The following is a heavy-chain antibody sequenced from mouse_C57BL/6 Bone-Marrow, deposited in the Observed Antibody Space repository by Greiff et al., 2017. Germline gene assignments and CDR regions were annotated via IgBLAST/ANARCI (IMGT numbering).Heavy chain of an antibody. CDR3: ARDRVTTPQAWFAY. Sequence: DVKLQESGGGLVKPGGSLKLSCAASGFTFSSYAMSWVRQTPEKRLEWVATISDGGSYTYYPDNVKGRFTISRDNAKNNLDLQMSHLKSEDTAMYYCARDRVTTPQAWFAYWGQGTLVTVSA. CDR1: GFTFSSYA. J-gene: IGHJ3*01. CDR2: ISDGGSYT. D-gene: IGHD2-5*01. V-gene: IGHV5-4*01.